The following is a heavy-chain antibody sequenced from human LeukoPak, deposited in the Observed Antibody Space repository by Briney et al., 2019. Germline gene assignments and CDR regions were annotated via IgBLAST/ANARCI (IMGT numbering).Heavy chain of an antibody. CDR1: GFTFSSYA. D-gene: IGHD2-8*01. V-gene: IGHV3-64*01. CDR3: ARPTNGT. J-gene: IGHJ5*02. Sequence: GGSLRLSCAASGFTFSSYAKHWVRQAPGKGLEYVSAISSNGGSTYYANSVKGRFTISRDNSKNTLYLQMGSLRAEDMAVYYCARPTNGTWGQGTLVTVSS. CDR2: ISSNGGST.